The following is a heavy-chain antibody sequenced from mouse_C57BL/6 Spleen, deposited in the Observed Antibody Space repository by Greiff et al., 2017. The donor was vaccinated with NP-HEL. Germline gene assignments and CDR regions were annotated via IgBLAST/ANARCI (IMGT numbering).Heavy chain of an antibody. CDR3: ASGYSNYFYAMDY. CDR1: GYTFTSYW. CDR2: IDPSDSYT. D-gene: IGHD2-5*01. V-gene: IGHV1-69*01. J-gene: IGHJ4*01. Sequence: QVQLKQPGAELVMPGASVKLSCKASGYTFTSYWMHWVKQRPGQGLEWIGEIDPSDSYTNYNQKFKGKSTLTVDKSSSTAYMQLSSLTSEDSAVYYCASGYSNYFYAMDYWGQGTSVTVSS.